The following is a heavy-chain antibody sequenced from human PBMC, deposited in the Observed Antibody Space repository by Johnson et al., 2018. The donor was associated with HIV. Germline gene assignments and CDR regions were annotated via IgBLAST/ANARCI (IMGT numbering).Heavy chain of an antibody. CDR2: IRYDGSNK. J-gene: IGHJ3*02. V-gene: IGHV3-30*02. Sequence: QLVESGGGLVQPGGSLRLSCAASGFTFSSYGMHWVRQAPGKGLEWVEFIRYDGSNKYYVDSVKGRFTISRDNSKNTLSLQMNSLRAEDTAVYYCTKMGALGAFDIWGQGTMVTVSS. D-gene: IGHD3-16*01. CDR1: GFTFSSYG. CDR3: TKMGALGAFDI.